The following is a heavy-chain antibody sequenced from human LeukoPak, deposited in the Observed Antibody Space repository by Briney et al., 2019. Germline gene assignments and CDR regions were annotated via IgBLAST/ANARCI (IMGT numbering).Heavy chain of an antibody. Sequence: GGSLRLSCTASGFTFGDYGMSWFRQAPGKGLEWVGFIRSKAYGGTTEYAASVKGRFTISRDDSKSIGYLQMNSLKTEDTAVYYCATRITIFGVVIDCWGQGTLVTVSS. CDR3: ATRITIFGVVIDC. CDR2: IRSKAYGGTT. CDR1: GFTFGDYG. D-gene: IGHD3-3*01. V-gene: IGHV3-49*03. J-gene: IGHJ4*02.